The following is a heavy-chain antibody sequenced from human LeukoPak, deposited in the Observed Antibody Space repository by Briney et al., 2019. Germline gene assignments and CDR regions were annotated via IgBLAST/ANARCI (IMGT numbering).Heavy chain of an antibody. D-gene: IGHD3-10*01. CDR1: GVSINNFY. CDR3: ARTGYYASGSSYYYGMDV. V-gene: IGHV4-59*08. CDR2: IFYSGST. J-gene: IGHJ6*02. Sequence: KPSETLSLTCTVSGVSINNFYWSWIRQPPGKGLEWIGYIFYSGSTNYNPSLESRVTISIDTSKNQFSLKVNSLTAADMAVYYCARTGYYASGSSYYYGMDVWGQGTTVTVSS.